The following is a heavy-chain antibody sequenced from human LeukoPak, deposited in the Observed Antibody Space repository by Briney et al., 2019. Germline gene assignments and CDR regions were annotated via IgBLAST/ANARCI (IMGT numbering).Heavy chain of an antibody. J-gene: IGHJ4*02. D-gene: IGHD3-10*01. V-gene: IGHV1-46*01. CDR3: ARVPRKFGQTVPYYLDY. CDR2: INPSGGST. Sequence: GASVKVSCKASGYTFTSYYMHWVRQAPGQGLEWMGIINPSGGSTSYAQKFQGRVTMTRDTSTSTVYMELSSLRSEDTAVYYCARVPRKFGQTVPYYLDYWGRGTLVTVSS. CDR1: GYTFTSYY.